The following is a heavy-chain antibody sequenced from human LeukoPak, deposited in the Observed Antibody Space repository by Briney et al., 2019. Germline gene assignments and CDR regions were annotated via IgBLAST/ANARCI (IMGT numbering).Heavy chain of an antibody. J-gene: IGHJ4*02. V-gene: IGHV4-59*11. CDR1: GGSLSIHN. CDR3: VRGRSYGFDFDS. D-gene: IGHD5-18*01. CDR2: KYYSGST. Sequence: SETLSLTCTVSGGSLSIHNWSWIRQPPGKGLEWIGYKYYSGSTRYNSSLRSRLTISLDTSNNQFSLRLSSVTAADTAVYYCVRGRSYGFDFDSWGPGTLVIVSS.